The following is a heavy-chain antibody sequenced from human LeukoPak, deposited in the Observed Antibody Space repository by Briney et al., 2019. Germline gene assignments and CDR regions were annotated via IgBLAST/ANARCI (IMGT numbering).Heavy chain of an antibody. CDR2: IYYSWST. D-gene: IGHD6-6*01. CDR3: AREVAAPHYYMDV. CDR1: GGSISSYY. J-gene: IGHJ6*03. Sequence: SETLSLTCTVSGGSISSYYWSWIRQPPGKGLEWIGYIYYSWSTNYNPSLKSRVTISVGTSKNQFSLKLSSVTAADTAVYYCAREVAAPHYYMDVWGKGTTVTVSS. V-gene: IGHV4-59*01.